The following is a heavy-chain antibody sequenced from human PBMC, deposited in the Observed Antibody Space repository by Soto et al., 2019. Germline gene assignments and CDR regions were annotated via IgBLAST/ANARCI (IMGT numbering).Heavy chain of an antibody. Sequence: EVQLLESGGGLVQPGGSLRLSCAASGFTFSSYAMSWVRQAPGKGLEWVSAISGSGGSTYYADSVKSRFTISRDNSKNTLYLQMNSLRAEDTAVYYCAKSSQITMVRGVPSIGFDPWGQGTLVTVSS. CDR2: ISGSGGST. D-gene: IGHD3-10*01. V-gene: IGHV3-23*01. CDR1: GFTFSSYA. CDR3: AKSSQITMVRGVPSIGFDP. J-gene: IGHJ5*02.